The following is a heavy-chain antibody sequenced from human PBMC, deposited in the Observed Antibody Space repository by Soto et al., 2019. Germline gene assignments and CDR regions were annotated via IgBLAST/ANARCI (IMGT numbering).Heavy chain of an antibody. Sequence: SETLSLTCTVSGASISSYYWSWIRQPPGKGLEWIGYVYYSGSTNYSPSLKSRVTISVDTSKNQFSLKLSSVTPADTAVYYCARGSSLVQNWGQGTLVTVSS. V-gene: IGHV4-59*01. CDR3: ARGSSLVQN. CDR1: GASISSYY. J-gene: IGHJ4*02. CDR2: VYYSGST. D-gene: IGHD6-13*01.